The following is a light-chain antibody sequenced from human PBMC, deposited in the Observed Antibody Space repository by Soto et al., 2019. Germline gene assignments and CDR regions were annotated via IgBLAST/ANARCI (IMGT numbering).Light chain of an antibody. CDR3: QQYNNWPRT. CDR2: GAF. J-gene: IGKJ1*01. Sequence: EIVMTQSPSTLSVSPGERATLSCRASQSVSTNLAWYQQRPGQAPRLLIYGAFTRATGLPSRFSGSGSGTDFTLTISSLQSEDFAVYYCQQYNNWPRTFGRGTKVEIK. CDR1: QSVSTN. V-gene: IGKV3-15*01.